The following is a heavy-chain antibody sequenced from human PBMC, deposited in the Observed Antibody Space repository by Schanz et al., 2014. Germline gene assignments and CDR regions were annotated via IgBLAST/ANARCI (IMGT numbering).Heavy chain of an antibody. CDR2: IIPILGIA. J-gene: IGHJ4*02. CDR1: GGTFSTYT. D-gene: IGHD5-12*01. Sequence: QVQLVQSGAEVKKPGSSVKVSCKASGGTFSTYTISWVRQAPGQGLEWMGRIIPILGIANYAQKLQGRVTMTADTSTSTACMDLRSLRSDDTAVYYCARDFSAYVGNYFDYWGQGTLXTVSS. CDR3: ARDFSAYVGNYFDY. V-gene: IGHV1-69*08.